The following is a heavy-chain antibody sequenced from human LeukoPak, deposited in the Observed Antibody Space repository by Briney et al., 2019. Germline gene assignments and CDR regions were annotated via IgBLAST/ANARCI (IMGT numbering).Heavy chain of an antibody. D-gene: IGHD3-3*01. V-gene: IGHV3-23*01. CDR2: ISGSGGNT. CDR3: AKVDGITIFEVFDY. CDR1: GFTFSSYS. Sequence: GGSLRLSCAASGFTFSSYSMNWVRQAPGKGLEWVSGISGSGGNTYYADSVKGRFTISRDNSKNTLYLQMNSLRAEDTAVYYCAKVDGITIFEVFDYWGQGTLVTVSS. J-gene: IGHJ4*02.